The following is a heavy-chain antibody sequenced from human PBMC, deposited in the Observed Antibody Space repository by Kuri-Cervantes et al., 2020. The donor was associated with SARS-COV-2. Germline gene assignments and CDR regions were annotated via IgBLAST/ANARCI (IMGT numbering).Heavy chain of an antibody. D-gene: IGHD5-12*01. CDR1: GYSFTSYW. CDR3: ARHRGSGYDPQDNWFDP. J-gene: IGHJ5*02. CDR2: IDPGDSDT. V-gene: IGHV5-51*01. Sequence: GGSLRLSCKGSGYSFTSYWISWVRQMPGKGLEWMGIIDPGDSDTRYSPSFQGQVTISADKSISTAYLQWSRLKASDTAMYYCARHRGSGYDPQDNWFDPWGQGTLVTVSS.